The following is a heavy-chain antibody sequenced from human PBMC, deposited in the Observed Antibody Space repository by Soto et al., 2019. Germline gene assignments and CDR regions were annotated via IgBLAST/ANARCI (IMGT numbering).Heavy chain of an antibody. J-gene: IGHJ3*02. CDR2: ISGSGGST. Sequence: PGGSLRLSCAASGFTFSSYAMSWVRQAPGKGLEWVSAISGSGGSTYYADSVKGRFTISRDNSKNTLYLQMNSLRAEDTAVYYCAKVADYDILTGHDAFDIWGQGTMVTVSS. D-gene: IGHD3-9*01. V-gene: IGHV3-23*01. CDR1: GFTFSSYA. CDR3: AKVADYDILTGHDAFDI.